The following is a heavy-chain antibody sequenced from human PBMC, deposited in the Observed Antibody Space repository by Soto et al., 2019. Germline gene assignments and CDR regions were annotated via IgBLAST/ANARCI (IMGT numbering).Heavy chain of an antibody. CDR2: IYYSGST. D-gene: IGHD6-13*01. CDR3: ARMLIASAQKGGNDY. V-gene: IGHV4-31*03. CDR1: GGSISSGGYY. J-gene: IGHJ4*02. Sequence: SETLSLTCTVSGGSISSGGYYWSWIRQHPGKGLEWIGYIYYSGSTYYNPSLKSRVTISVDTSKNQFSLKLSSVTAADTAVYYCARMLIASAQKGGNDYWGQGTLVTVSS.